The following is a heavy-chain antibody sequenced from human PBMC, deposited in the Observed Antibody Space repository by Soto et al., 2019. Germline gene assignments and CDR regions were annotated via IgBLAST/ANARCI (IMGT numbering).Heavy chain of an antibody. J-gene: IGHJ4*02. CDR2: IRAYNGNT. CDR1: GYTFTSYG. CDR3: ARASWAAAGISGLFFDY. D-gene: IGHD6-13*01. Sequence: ASVKVSCKASGYTFTSYGISWVRQAPGQGLEWMGWIRAYNGNTNYAQKLQGRVTMTTDTSTSTAYMELRSLRSDDTAVYYCARASWAAAGISGLFFDYWGQGTLVTVSS. V-gene: IGHV1-18*01.